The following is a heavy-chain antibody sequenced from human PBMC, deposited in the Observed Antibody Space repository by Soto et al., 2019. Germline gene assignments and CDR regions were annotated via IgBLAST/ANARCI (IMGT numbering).Heavy chain of an antibody. D-gene: IGHD2-15*01. CDR1: GFTFSDYG. J-gene: IGHJ6*02. CDR2: IWFDGSNE. Sequence: LRLSCAASGFTFSDYGMHWVRQAPGEGLQWVAVIWFDGSNEHYADSVKGRFTISRDNSKNTLYLQMYSLRAGDTAVYYCAGGSLYCSSTSCSYGMDVWGQGTTVTVSS. V-gene: IGHV3-33*01. CDR3: AGGSLYCSSTSCSYGMDV.